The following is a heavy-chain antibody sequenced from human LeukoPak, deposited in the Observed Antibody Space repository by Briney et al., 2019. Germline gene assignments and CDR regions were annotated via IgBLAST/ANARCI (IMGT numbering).Heavy chain of an antibody. D-gene: IGHD3-22*01. Sequence: KPSETLSLTCTVSGGSISSSSYYWGWIRQPPGKGLEWIGSIYYSGSTYYNPSLKSRVTISVDTSKNQFSLKLSSVTAADTAVYYCASLNYYDSSGYFDYWGQGTLVTVSS. V-gene: IGHV4-39*01. CDR3: ASLNYYDSSGYFDY. CDR1: GGSISSSSYY. J-gene: IGHJ4*02. CDR2: IYYSGST.